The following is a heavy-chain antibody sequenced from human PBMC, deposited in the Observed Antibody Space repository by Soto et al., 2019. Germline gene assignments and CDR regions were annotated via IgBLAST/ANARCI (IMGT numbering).Heavy chain of an antibody. D-gene: IGHD3-10*01. V-gene: IGHV4-39*01. CDR2: IYYSGST. CDR1: GGSISSSSYY. Sequence: PSETLSLTCTVSGGSISSSSYYWGWIRQPPGKGLEWIGSIYYSGSTYYNPSLKSRVTISVDTSKNRFSLKLSSVTAADTAVYYCARSDQDRGVGAFDIWGQGTMVTVSS. CDR3: ARSDQDRGVGAFDI. J-gene: IGHJ3*02.